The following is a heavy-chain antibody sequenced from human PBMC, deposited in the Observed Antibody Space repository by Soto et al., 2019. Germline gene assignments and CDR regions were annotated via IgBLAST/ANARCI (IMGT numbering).Heavy chain of an antibody. CDR1: GFTFRSYG. D-gene: IGHD6-13*01. J-gene: IGHJ1*01. CDR3: ASEQHEDFQH. CDR2: IWYDGSNK. Sequence: QVQLVESGGGVVQPGRSLRLSCAASGFTFRSYGMHWVRQAPGKGLEWVAVIWYDGSNKYYADSVKGRFTISRDNSKNTLYLQMNSLRAEDTAVYYCASEQHEDFQHWGQGTLVTVSS. V-gene: IGHV3-33*01.